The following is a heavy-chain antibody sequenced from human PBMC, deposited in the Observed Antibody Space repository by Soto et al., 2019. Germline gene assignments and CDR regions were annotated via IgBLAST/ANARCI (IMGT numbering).Heavy chain of an antibody. J-gene: IGHJ6*02. CDR1: GFTVSSYA. Sequence: AGSLSLSCADSGFTVSSYAMSWVRQARVKRLQLVSAISGSGGSTYYADSVKGRFTISRDNSKNTLYLQMNSLRAEDTAVYYCAVLRFLEWLFKSYYYYGMDVWGQGTTVTVSS. CDR2: ISGSGGST. D-gene: IGHD3-3*01. CDR3: AVLRFLEWLFKSYYYYGMDV. V-gene: IGHV3-23*01.